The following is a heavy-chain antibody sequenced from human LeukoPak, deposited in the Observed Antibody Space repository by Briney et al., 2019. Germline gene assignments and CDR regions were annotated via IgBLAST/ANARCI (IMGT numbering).Heavy chain of an antibody. CDR3: AKGSILYYDFWSGYFFRGAYYFDH. Sequence: PGGSLRLSCAASGLTFSSYGMHWVRQAPGKGLEWVAVISYDGSNKYYADSVKGRFTISRDNSKNTLYLQMNSLRAEDTAVYYCAKGSILYYDFWSGYFFRGAYYFDHWGQGTLVTVSS. CDR2: ISYDGSNK. J-gene: IGHJ4*02. CDR1: GLTFSSYG. V-gene: IGHV3-30*18. D-gene: IGHD3-3*01.